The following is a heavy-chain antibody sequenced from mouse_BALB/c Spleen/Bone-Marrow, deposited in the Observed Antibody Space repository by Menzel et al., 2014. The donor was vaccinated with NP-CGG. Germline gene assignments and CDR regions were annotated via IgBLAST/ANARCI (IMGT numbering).Heavy chain of an antibody. Sequence: DVMLVESGGGLVQPGGSLKLSCAASGFTFSSYTMSWVRQTPEKRLERVAYISNGGGSTSYPDTVKGRFTISRDNAKDTLYLQMSSLKSEDTAMYYCSRHVGNPYAMDYWGQGTSVTVSS. V-gene: IGHV5-12-2*01. CDR1: GFTFSSYT. J-gene: IGHJ4*01. D-gene: IGHD3-1*01. CDR2: ISNGGGST. CDR3: SRHVGNPYAMDY.